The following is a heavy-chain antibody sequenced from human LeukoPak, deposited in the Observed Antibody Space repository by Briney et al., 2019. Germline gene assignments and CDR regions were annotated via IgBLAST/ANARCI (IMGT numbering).Heavy chain of an antibody. D-gene: IGHD3-16*01. J-gene: IGHJ6*03. CDR2: ISYDGSNK. CDR1: GFTFSSYG. CDR3: AKDMGLWLIYYYIDV. Sequence: PGGSLRLSCAASGFTFSSYGMHWVRQAPGKGLEWVAVISYDGSNKYYADSVKGRFTISRDNSKNTLYLQMNSLRAEDTAVYYCAKDMGLWLIYYYIDVWGKGTTVTVSS. V-gene: IGHV3-30*18.